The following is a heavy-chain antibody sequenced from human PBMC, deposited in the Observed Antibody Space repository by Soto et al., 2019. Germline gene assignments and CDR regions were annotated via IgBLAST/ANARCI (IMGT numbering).Heavy chain of an antibody. CDR1: GGTFSSYA. CDR3: ASRSKDIVVVVAATTYYYGMDV. Sequence: SVKVSCKASGGTFSSYAISWVRQAPGQGLEWMGGIIPIFGTANYAQKFQGRVTITADESTSTAYMELSSLRSEDTAVYYCASRSKDIVVVVAATTYYYGMDVWGQGTTVTVSS. V-gene: IGHV1-69*13. CDR2: IIPIFGTA. D-gene: IGHD2-15*01. J-gene: IGHJ6*02.